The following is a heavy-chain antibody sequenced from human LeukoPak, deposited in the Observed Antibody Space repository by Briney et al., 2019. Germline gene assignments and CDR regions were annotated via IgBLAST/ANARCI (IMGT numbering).Heavy chain of an antibody. D-gene: IGHD3-10*01. J-gene: IGHJ4*02. CDR2: ISYDGSNK. CDR3: ARDPSDGVFDY. CDR1: GFTFSSYA. Sequence: GGSLRLSCAASGFTFSSYAMHWVRQAPGKGLEWVAVISYDGSNKYYADSVKGRFTISRDNSKNTLYLQMNSLRAEDTAVYYCARDPSDGVFDYWGQGTLVTVSS. V-gene: IGHV3-30-3*01.